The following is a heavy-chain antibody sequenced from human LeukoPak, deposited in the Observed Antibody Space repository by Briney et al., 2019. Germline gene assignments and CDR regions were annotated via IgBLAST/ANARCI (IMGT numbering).Heavy chain of an antibody. CDR1: GFTFSSYA. CDR3: AKVTYYYGSGSYEYSFDY. V-gene: IGHV3-23*01. CDR2: ISGSGGST. J-gene: IGHJ4*02. D-gene: IGHD3-10*01. Sequence: GGSLRLSCAASGFTFSSYAMSWVRQAPGKGLEWVSAISGSGGSTYYASSVKGRFTISRDNSKNTLYLQMNSLRAEDTAVYYCAKVTYYYGSGSYEYSFDYWGQGTLVTVSS.